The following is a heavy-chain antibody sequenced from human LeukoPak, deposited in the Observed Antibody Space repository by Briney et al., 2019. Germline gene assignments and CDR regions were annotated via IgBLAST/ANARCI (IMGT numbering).Heavy chain of an antibody. V-gene: IGHV3-21*05. CDR1: GFTLSNYS. Sequence: GGSLRLSCAASGFTLSNYSMNWVRQAPGKGLEWVAFIGSSSSYIFYADSLKGRFTISRDNAKNSLYLQMNSLRADDTAVYYCARDLAYGDDGLCGQGTLVTVSS. CDR2: IGSSSSYI. CDR3: ARDLAYGDDGL. J-gene: IGHJ4*02. D-gene: IGHD4-17*01.